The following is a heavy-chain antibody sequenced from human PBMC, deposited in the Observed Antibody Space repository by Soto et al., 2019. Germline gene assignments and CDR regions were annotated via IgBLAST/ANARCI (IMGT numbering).Heavy chain of an antibody. D-gene: IGHD4-17*01. CDR3: ARYGYGDYGY. Sequence: QVQLVQSGAEVKKPGTSVKVSCKASGYTFTSNGISWVRQAPGQGLEWMGWISTYNGNTNYAQKLQXXVXMXXDTSTSIAYMELRDLRSDDTAVYYCARYGYGDYGYWGQGSLVTVSS. V-gene: IGHV1-18*01. J-gene: IGHJ4*02. CDR1: GYTFTSNG. CDR2: ISTYNGNT.